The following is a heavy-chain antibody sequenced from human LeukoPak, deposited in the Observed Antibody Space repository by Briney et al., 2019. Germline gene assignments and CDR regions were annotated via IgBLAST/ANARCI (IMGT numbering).Heavy chain of an antibody. CDR1: EYSFTTYW. V-gene: IGHV5-51*01. D-gene: IGHD4-23*01. CDR3: ARRMYGGNKPYFDY. CDR2: ISPGNSDT. J-gene: IGHJ4*02. Sequence: GESLKISCKGSEYSFTTYWIGWVRQMPGKGLEWMGIISPGNSDTRYSPSFQGQVTISADKSINTASLQWSSLKASDTAMYYCARRMYGGNKPYFDYWGQGTLVTVSA.